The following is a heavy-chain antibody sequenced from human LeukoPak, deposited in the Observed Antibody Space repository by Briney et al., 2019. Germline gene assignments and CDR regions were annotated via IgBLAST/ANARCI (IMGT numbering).Heavy chain of an antibody. D-gene: IGHD4-17*01. J-gene: IGHJ1*01. Sequence: GGSLRLSCAASGFTLTNYGRVWVRQAPGKGREWVSGITGSRGRTDYADSGKGRFTIARDNSKNILYLQMNRQRGEDTAVYYCAKDPNGDYLGAFQFQRWGQGTLVTVSS. V-gene: IGHV3-23*01. CDR3: AKDPNGDYLGAFQFQR. CDR2: ITGSRGRT. CDR1: GFTLTNYG.